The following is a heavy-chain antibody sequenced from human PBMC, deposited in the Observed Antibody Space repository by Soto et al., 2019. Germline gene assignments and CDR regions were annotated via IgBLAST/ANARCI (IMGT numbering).Heavy chain of an antibody. J-gene: IGHJ6*03. D-gene: IGHD3-10*01. CDR3: ARHPGAYGTGSYYYFYMDV. CDR2: INHSGNT. Sequence: SETLSLTCAVYGGSFSGYYWSWIRQPPGKGLEWIGEINHSGNTNYNPSLKSRVTISVDTAKNHFTLKLSSVTAADTAVYYCARHPGAYGTGSYYYFYMDVWGKGTTVTVSS. V-gene: IGHV4-34*01. CDR1: GGSFSGYY.